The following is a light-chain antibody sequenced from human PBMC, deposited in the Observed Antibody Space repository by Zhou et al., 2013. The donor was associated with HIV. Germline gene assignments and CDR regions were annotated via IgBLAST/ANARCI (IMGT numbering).Light chain of an antibody. CDR2: STS. CDR1: HSISYY. J-gene: IGKJ2*03. Sequence: AVRLTQSPSSLSASTGDTVTITCRASHSISYYLVWYQQKPGKAPQALIYSTSTLHSGVPSRFSGSGSGTEFTLTISGLQPDDFATYYCQQCHSYPYSFGQGTKLEIK. V-gene: IGKV1-8*01. CDR3: QQCHSYPYS.